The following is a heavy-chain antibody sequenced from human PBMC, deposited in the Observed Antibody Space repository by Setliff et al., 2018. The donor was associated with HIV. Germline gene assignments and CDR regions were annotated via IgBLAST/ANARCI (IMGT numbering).Heavy chain of an antibody. CDR2: INHSGRA. V-gene: IGHV4-34*01. CDR1: GGSISSYY. CDR3: ARVIQTPGSPYTRFDF. J-gene: IGHJ6*04. Sequence: PSETLSLTCTVSGGSISSYYWSWIRQPAGKGLEWLGEINHSGRAKYNPSLKSRVTISIDMSKRQFFLKLSSATAADTAFYYCARVIQTPGSPYTRFDFWGKGTTVTVSS. D-gene: IGHD3-16*01.